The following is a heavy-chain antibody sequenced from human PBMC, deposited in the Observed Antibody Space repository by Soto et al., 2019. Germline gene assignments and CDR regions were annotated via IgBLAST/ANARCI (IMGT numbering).Heavy chain of an antibody. D-gene: IGHD3-3*01. CDR1: GGSISSSSYY. CDR2: IYYSGST. J-gene: IGHJ6*03. CDR3: ARARILEWSPNYYYYYYMDV. Sequence: SETLSLTCTVSGGSISSSSYYWGWIRQPPGKGLEWIGSIYYSGSTYYNPSLKGRVTISVDTSKNQFSLKLSSVTAADTAVYYCARARILEWSPNYYYYYYMDVWGKGTTVTVSS. V-gene: IGHV4-39*01.